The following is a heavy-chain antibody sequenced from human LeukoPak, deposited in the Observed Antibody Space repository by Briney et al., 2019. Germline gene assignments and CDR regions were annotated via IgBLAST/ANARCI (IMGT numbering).Heavy chain of an antibody. D-gene: IGHD3-3*01. V-gene: IGHV3-23*01. J-gene: IGHJ4*02. CDR1: GFTFGRHW. CDR3: AKEYYDFWSGYPHDY. CDR2: ISGSGGST. Sequence: GGSLRLSCAASGFTFGRHWMSWVRQAPGKGLEWVSAISGSGGSTYYADSVKGRFTISRDNSKNTLYLQMNSLRAEDTAVYYCAKEYYDFWSGYPHDYWGQGTLVTVSS.